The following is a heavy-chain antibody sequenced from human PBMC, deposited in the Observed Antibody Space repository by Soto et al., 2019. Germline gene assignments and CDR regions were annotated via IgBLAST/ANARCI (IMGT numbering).Heavy chain of an antibody. Sequence: GSLRLSCAASGFIFSSYTMHWVRQAPGKGLEWVGVITYDGSNQYYADSVKGRFTISRDNSRNMLFLQMNSLRPDDTAVYYCARAPSGSYPEFDYWGQGTLVTVSS. CDR3: ARAPSGSYPEFDY. J-gene: IGHJ4*02. V-gene: IGHV3-30-3*01. D-gene: IGHD1-26*01. CDR2: ITYDGSNQ. CDR1: GFIFSSYT.